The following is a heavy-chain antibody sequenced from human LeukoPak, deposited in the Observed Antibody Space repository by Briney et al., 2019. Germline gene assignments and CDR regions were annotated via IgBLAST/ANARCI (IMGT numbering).Heavy chain of an antibody. CDR3: AKDSIVGATSGVY. CDR1: GPTFSTYA. J-gene: IGHJ4*02. Sequence: GGSLRLSCAASGPTFSTYAMRWVRQAPGKGLEWVSAISGSGGSTYYADSVKGRFTISRDNSKNTLYLQMNSLRAEDTAVYYCAKDSIVGATSGVYWGQGTLVTVSS. V-gene: IGHV3-23*01. D-gene: IGHD1-26*01. CDR2: ISGSGGST.